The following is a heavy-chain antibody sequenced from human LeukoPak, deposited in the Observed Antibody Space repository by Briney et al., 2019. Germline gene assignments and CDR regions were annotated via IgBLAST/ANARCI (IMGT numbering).Heavy chain of an antibody. D-gene: IGHD3-22*01. V-gene: IGHV4-38-2*02. CDR2: VYRSGST. CDR3: ARDVSGDYDTFDY. J-gene: IGHJ4*02. CDR1: GYSISSGYY. Sequence: PSGTLSLTCAVSGYSISSGYYWGWIRQPPGKGLEWIGSVYRSGSTYYNPSLKSRVTISVDTSKNQFSLKLRSVTASDTAVYYCARDVSGDYDTFDYWGQGTLVTVSS.